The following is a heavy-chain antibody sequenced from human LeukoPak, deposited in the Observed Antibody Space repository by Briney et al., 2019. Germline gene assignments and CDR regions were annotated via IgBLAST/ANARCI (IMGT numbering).Heavy chain of an antibody. J-gene: IGHJ4*02. D-gene: IGHD2-2*01. CDR3: ARDGCSSTSCYVPPPY. V-gene: IGHV3-30*04. CDR2: ISYDGSNK. Sequence: GRSLRLSCAASGFTFSSYAMHWVRQAPGKGLEWVAVISYDGSNKYYADSVKGRFTISRDNSKNTLYQQMNSLRAEDTAVYYCARDGCSSTSCYVPPPYWGQGTLVTVSS. CDR1: GFTFSSYA.